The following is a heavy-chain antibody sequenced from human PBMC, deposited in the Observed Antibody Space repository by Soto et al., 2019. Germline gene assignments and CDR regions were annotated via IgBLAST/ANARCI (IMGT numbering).Heavy chain of an antibody. J-gene: IGHJ2*01. CDR3: ARGGNGDNVGYWYFDL. CDR2: INPGGVST. CDR1: GYTFTTYY. Sequence: QVQLVQSGAEVKKPGASVEVSCKASGYTFTTYYIHWVRHAPGQGLEWMGVINPGGVSTKYAQKFQDRVTMTSDTSMSMVYMDLSSLRSEDTAVYFCARGGNGDNVGYWYFDLWGRGTQVTVSP. D-gene: IGHD4-17*01. V-gene: IGHV1-46*01.